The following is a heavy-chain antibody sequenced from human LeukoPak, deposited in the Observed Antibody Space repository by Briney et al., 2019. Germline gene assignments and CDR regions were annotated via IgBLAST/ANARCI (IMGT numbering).Heavy chain of an antibody. J-gene: IGHJ3*02. CDR1: GGSFSGYY. Sequence: SETLSLTCAVYGGSFSGYYWRWIRQPPGKGLEGIGEINHSGSTNYNPPLKSRVTISVDTSKNQCSLKLSSVTAADTAVYYCARGGGRDAFDIWGQGTMVTVSS. CDR3: ARGGGRDAFDI. V-gene: IGHV4-34*01. CDR2: INHSGST.